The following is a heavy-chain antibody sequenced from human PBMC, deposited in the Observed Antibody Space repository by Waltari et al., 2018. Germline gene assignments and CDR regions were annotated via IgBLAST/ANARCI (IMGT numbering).Heavy chain of an antibody. CDR2: IYTSGST. D-gene: IGHD2-2*01. J-gene: IGHJ3*02. V-gene: IGHV4-61*02. CDR3: ARVIVVVPAASGGVGAFDI. CDR1: GGSISSGSYY. Sequence: QVQLQESGPGLVKPSQTLSLTCTVPGGSISSGSYYWSWIRQPAGKGLDWIGRIYTSGSTNYNPSLKSRVTISVDTSKNQFSLKLSSVTAADTAVYYCARVIVVVPAASGGVGAFDIWGQGTMVTVSS.